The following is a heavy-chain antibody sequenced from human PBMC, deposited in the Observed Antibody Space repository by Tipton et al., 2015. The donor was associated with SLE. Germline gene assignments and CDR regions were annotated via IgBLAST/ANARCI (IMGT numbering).Heavy chain of an antibody. CDR1: GDSISTSY. CDR2: ISFSGNT. D-gene: IGHD2-15*01. Sequence: TLSLTCTVSGDSISTSYWTWIRQPPGKGLEWIGYISFSGNTNYNPSPKSRVTISVDTSNNQFSLKLSAVTAADTAVYYCARYSYHYYSMDVWGKGTTVNVSS. V-gene: IGHV4-59*01. CDR3: ARYSYHYYSMDV. J-gene: IGHJ6*03.